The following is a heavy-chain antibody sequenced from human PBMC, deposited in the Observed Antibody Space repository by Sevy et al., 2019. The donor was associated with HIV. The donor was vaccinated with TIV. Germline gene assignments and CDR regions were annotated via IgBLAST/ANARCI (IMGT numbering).Heavy chain of an antibody. V-gene: IGHV1-18*01. D-gene: IGHD3-22*01. CDR2: ISVYNGNT. CDR3: ARSYYDSSCPTGY. CDR1: GYTFSNYG. Sequence: ASVKVSCKTSGYTFSNYGITWVRQAPGQGLEWMGWISVYNGNTDYAQKYQGRVTMTTDTSTSTAYMDLRSLRSDDTAVHYCARSYYDSSCPTGYWGQGTLVTVSS. J-gene: IGHJ4*02.